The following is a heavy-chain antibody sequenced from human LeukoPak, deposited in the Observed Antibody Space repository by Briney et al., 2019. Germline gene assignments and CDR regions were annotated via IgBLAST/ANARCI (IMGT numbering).Heavy chain of an antibody. CDR1: GGAPSGYY. CDR3: ARTRDGYLRY. D-gene: IGHD5-24*01. CDR2: IDHRGST. J-gene: IGHJ4*02. V-gene: IGHV4-34*01. Sequence: SETLSLTCAAYGGAPSGYYCTWIRQPPGKGLEWIGEIDHRGSTHYNPSLQSRVTISIDTSKNQFSLKVNSVTAADTALYYCARTRDGYLRYWSQGGLVT.